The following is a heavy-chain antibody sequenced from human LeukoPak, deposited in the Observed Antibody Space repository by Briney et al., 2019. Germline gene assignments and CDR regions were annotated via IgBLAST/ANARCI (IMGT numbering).Heavy chain of an antibody. CDR1: GGSFSDYY. D-gene: IGHD5-18*01. J-gene: IGHJ4*02. V-gene: IGHV4-34*01. CDR3: ARGRIQLPRVPKWERKQKLGYFDY. CDR2: INHSGST. Sequence: SSETLSLTCAVDGGSFSDYYWSWIRQPPGKGLEWIGEINHSGSTNYNPSLKSRVTISVDTSKNQFSLKLSSVTAADTAVYYCARGRIQLPRVPKWERKQKLGYFDYWGQGTLVTVSS.